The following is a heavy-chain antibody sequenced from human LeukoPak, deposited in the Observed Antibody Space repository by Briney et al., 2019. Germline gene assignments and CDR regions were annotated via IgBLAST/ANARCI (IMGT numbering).Heavy chain of an antibody. Sequence: GGSLRLSCAASGFTFSSYAMSWVRQAPGKGLEWVSGQSNCGRSTYYADSVKGRFTISRDNSKNTLYLQMNSLRAEDTAVHYCAKMEAWTTVTGSGVDYWGQGTLATLSS. CDR3: AKMEAWTTVTGSGVDY. D-gene: IGHD4-17*01. V-gene: IGHV3-23*01. CDR1: GFTFSSYA. J-gene: IGHJ4*02. CDR2: QSNCGRST.